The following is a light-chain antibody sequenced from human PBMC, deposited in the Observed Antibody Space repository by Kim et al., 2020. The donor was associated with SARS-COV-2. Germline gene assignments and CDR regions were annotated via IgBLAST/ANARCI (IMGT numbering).Light chain of an antibody. CDR1: QSISSW. CDR3: QQYNSWWT. V-gene: IGKV1-5*01. Sequence: SPSLGDRVTITCRASQSISSWLAWYQQKPGKAPKLLIYDASSLESGVPSRFSGSGSGTEFTLTISSLQPDDFATYYCQQYNSWWTFGQGTKVEIK. J-gene: IGKJ1*01. CDR2: DAS.